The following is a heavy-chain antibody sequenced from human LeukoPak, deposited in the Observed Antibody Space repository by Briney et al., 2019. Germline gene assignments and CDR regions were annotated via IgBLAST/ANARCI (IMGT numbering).Heavy chain of an antibody. V-gene: IGHV4-39*01. CDR1: GGSISNF. Sequence: PETLSLTCTVPGGSISNFWGWIRQPPGKGLEWIGSIHYTGNTYYNASLKSRVTMSVDTSKNQFSLKLSSMTAADTAVYYCARHFSLGAFDIWGQGTMVSVSS. D-gene: IGHD3-16*01. J-gene: IGHJ3*02. CDR2: IHYTGNT. CDR3: ARHFSLGAFDI.